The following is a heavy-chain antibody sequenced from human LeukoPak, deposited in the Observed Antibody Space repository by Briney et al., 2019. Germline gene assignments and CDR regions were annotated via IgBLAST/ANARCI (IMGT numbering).Heavy chain of an antibody. CDR1: GYSFTSYW. CDR2: IYPGDSDT. CDR3: ARALPYYYDSSGYYYGPDYYYYGMDV. Sequence: GESLKISCKGSGYSFTSYWIGWVRQMPGKGLDWMGIIYPGDSDTRYSPSFQGQVTISADKSISTAYLQWSSLKASDTAMYYCARALPYYYDSSGYYYGPDYYYYGMDVWGQGTTVTVSS. V-gene: IGHV5-51*01. J-gene: IGHJ6*02. D-gene: IGHD3-22*01.